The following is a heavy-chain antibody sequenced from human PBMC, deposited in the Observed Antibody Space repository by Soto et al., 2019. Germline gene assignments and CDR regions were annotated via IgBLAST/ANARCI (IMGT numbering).Heavy chain of an antibody. V-gene: IGHV4-59*01. CDR2: IYYSGST. Sequence: SSETLSLTCTVSGGSISSYYWSWIRQPPGKGLEWIGYIYYSGSTNYNPSLKSRVTISVDTSKNQFSLKLSSVTAADTAVYYCARDRSVVVAATRSEYYYYGMDVWGQGTTVTVSS. CDR3: ARDRSVVVAATRSEYYYYGMDV. J-gene: IGHJ6*02. CDR1: GGSISSYY. D-gene: IGHD2-15*01.